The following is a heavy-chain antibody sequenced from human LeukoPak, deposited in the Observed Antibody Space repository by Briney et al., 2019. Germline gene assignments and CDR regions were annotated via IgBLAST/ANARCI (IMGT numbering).Heavy chain of an antibody. Sequence: GGSLRLSCAASGFTFSGSALHWVRRASGRGLEWVGRIRGTANGYATAYAASVKGRFTISRDDSKNTAYLQMDSLKTEDTAVYYCTGNYYGSGSYADFDYWGQGTLVTVSS. CDR2: IRGTANGYAT. J-gene: IGHJ4*02. V-gene: IGHV3-73*01. D-gene: IGHD3-10*01. CDR3: TGNYYGSGSYADFDY. CDR1: GFTFSGSA.